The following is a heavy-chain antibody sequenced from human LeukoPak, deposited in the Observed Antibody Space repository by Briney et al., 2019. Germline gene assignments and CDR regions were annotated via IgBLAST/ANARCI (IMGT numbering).Heavy chain of an antibody. CDR2: IYHSGST. J-gene: IGHJ3*02. CDR3: AREEVMGYYYDSSGYYEPGAFDI. V-gene: IGHV4-30-2*01. Sequence: SETLSLTCTVSGGSISSGGYYWSWIRQPPGKGLEWIGYIYHSGSTYYNPSLKSRVTISVDTSKNQFSLKLSSVTAADTAVYYCAREEVMGYYYDSSGYYEPGAFDIWGQGTMVTVSS. D-gene: IGHD3-22*01. CDR1: GGSISSGGYY.